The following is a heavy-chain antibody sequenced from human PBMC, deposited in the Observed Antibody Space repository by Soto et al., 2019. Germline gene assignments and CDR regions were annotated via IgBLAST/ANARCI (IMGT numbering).Heavy chain of an antibody. CDR1: GFTFSSYG. CDR3: AKDRRGDYGDPDWYFDL. CDR2: ISYDGSNK. Sequence: QVQLVESGGGVVQPGRSLRLSCAASGFTFSSYGMHWVRQAPGKGLEWVAVISYDGSNKYYADSVKGRFTISRDNSKNTLYLQMNSLRAEDTAVYYCAKDRRGDYGDPDWYFDLWGRGTLVTVSS. J-gene: IGHJ2*01. D-gene: IGHD4-17*01. V-gene: IGHV3-30*18.